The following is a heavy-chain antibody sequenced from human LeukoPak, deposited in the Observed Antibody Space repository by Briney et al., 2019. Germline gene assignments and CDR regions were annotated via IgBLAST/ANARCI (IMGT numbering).Heavy chain of an antibody. CDR2: INHSGST. D-gene: IGHD3-22*01. CDR3: ARGNYDSSGLSAFDI. J-gene: IGHJ3*02. Sequence: ASETLSLTCAVYGGSFSGYYSSWIRQPPGKGLEWIGEINHSGSTNYNPSLKSRVTISVDTSKNQFSLKLSSVTAADTAVYYCARGNYDSSGLSAFDIWGQGTMVTVSS. V-gene: IGHV4-34*01. CDR1: GGSFSGYY.